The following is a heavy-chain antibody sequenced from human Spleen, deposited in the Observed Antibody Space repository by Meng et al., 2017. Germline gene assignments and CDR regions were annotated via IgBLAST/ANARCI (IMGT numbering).Heavy chain of an antibody. CDR3: GRDQGRELINH. J-gene: IGHJ4*02. D-gene: IGHD1-7*01. Sequence: QVQLQESGPGLVKPSQTLSLTCTVSGDSFSSGDFCWSWIRPHPGKGLEWIGSIYYTGSAYYTPSLIRRVTISVDTSTNQLSLRLSSVTAADTAVYYCGRDQGRELINHWGQGTLVTVSS. CDR1: GDSFSSGDFC. CDR2: IYYTGSA. V-gene: IGHV4-31*03.